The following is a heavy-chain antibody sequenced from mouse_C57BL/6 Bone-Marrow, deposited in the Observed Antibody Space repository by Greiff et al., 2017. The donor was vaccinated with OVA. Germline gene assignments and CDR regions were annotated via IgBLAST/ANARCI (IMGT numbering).Heavy chain of an antibody. CDR1: GYTFTSYW. D-gene: IGHD1-1*01. CDR2: IDPSDSET. V-gene: IGHV1-52*01. J-gene: IGHJ3*01. CDR3: ARVTTVVGSFAY. Sequence: QVQLQQPGAELVRPGSSVKLSCKASGYTFTSYWMHWVKQRPIQGLEWIGNIDPSDSETHYNQKFKDKATLTVDKSSSTAYMQLSSLTSEDSAVYYCARVTTVVGSFAYWGQGTLVTVSA.